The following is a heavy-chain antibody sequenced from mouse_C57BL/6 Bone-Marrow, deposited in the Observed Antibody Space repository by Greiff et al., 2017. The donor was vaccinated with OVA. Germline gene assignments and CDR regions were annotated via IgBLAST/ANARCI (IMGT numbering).Heavy chain of an antibody. V-gene: IGHV1-18*01. Sequence: EVQLQQSGPELAKPGASVKIPCKASGYTFNDYNMDWVKQSHGKSLEWIGDINSNNGGTIYNQKFKGKATLTVDKSSSTAYMELRSLTSEDTAVYYCARGGYYDYDGGAWFAYWGQGTLVTVSA. CDR3: ARGGYYDYDGGAWFAY. CDR1: GYTFNDYN. D-gene: IGHD2-4*01. J-gene: IGHJ3*01. CDR2: INSNNGGT.